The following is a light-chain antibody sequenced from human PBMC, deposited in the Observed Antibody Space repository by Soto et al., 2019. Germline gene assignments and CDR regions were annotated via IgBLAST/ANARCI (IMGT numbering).Light chain of an antibody. J-gene: IGKJ4*01. CDR1: QIVSSTY. Sequence: EIVLTQSPGTLSLSPGERATLSCRASQIVSSTYLAWFQQKPGQAPRLLIYGASTRATGIPDRFSGNGSGADFTLTISGLEPEDFGLYYCQQYGVTPPNTFGGGTKVEV. CDR3: QQYGVTPPNT. V-gene: IGKV3-20*01. CDR2: GAS.